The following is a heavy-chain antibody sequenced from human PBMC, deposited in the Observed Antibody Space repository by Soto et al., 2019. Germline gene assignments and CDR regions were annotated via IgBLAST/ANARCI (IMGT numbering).Heavy chain of an antibody. CDR1: GFSFTTTRMG. J-gene: IGHJ4*02. CDR3: AHRDSTGTTTYFDY. D-gene: IGHD1-1*01. Sequence: QITLKEAGPTLVKPTETLTLTCTFSGFSFTTTRMGVGWTRQPPGKALEWLAIIYWDGDSRHNPLLSRRLTPTEDTSKNQVVLTMTNIDPKDTATYYCAHRDSTGTTTYFDYWGQGIPVTVAS. CDR2: IYWDGDS. V-gene: IGHV2-5*02.